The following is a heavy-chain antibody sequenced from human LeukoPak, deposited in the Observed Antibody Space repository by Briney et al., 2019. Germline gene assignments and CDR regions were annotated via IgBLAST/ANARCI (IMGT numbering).Heavy chain of an antibody. CDR1: GYTFTGYY. D-gene: IGHD1-26*01. CDR2: INPNSGGT. Sequence: ASVKVSCKASGYTFTGYYMHWVRQAPGQGLEWMGWINPNSGGTNYAQKFQGWVTMTRDTSISTAYMELSRLRSDDTAVYYCARATSFRGELLYFDYWGQGTLVTVSS. V-gene: IGHV1-2*04. J-gene: IGHJ4*02. CDR3: ARATSFRGELLYFDY.